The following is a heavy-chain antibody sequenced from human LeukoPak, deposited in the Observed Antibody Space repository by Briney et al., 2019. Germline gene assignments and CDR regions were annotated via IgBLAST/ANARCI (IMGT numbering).Heavy chain of an antibody. CDR1: GFTFSDYY. Sequence: GGSLRLSCVVSGFTFSDYYMSWIRQAPGKGLECISYISSSGSIIYYADSVKGRFTISRDNAKNSLYLQMNSLRAEDTAVYYCAKEPSAVAGSYYFDYWGQGTLVTVSS. CDR3: AKEPSAVAGSYYFDY. J-gene: IGHJ4*02. V-gene: IGHV3-11*01. D-gene: IGHD6-19*01. CDR2: ISSSGSII.